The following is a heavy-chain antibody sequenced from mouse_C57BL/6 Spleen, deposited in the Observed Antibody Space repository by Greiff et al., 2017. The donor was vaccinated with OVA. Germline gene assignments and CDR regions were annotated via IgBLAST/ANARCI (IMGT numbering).Heavy chain of an antibody. Sequence: QVQLQQPGAELVMPGASVKLSCKASGYTFTSYWMHWVKQRPGQGLEWIGEIDPSDSYTNYNQKFKGKSTLTVDKSSSTAYMQLSSLTSEDSAVSYGAREGSYGNYVYFDYWGQGTTLTVSS. V-gene: IGHV1-69*01. CDR2: IDPSDSYT. D-gene: IGHD2-1*01. J-gene: IGHJ2*01. CDR1: GYTFTSYW. CDR3: AREGSYGNYVYFDY.